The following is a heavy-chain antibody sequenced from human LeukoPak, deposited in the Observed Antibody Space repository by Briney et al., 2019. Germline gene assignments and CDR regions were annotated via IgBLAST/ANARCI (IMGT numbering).Heavy chain of an antibody. CDR3: ARVGLLGVGLVYFDY. CDR1: GFTFDDYA. J-gene: IGHJ4*02. D-gene: IGHD1-26*01. CDR2: ISYDGSNK. Sequence: GGSLRLSCAASGFTFDDYAMHWVRQAPGKGLEWVAVISYDGSNKYYADSVKGRFTISRDNSKNTLYLQMNSLRAEDTAVYYCARVGLLGVGLVYFDYWGQGTLVTVSS. V-gene: IGHV3-30*04.